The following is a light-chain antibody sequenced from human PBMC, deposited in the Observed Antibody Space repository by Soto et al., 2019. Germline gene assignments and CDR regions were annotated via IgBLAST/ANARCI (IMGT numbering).Light chain of an antibody. CDR3: SSYGGYDNLI. V-gene: IGLV2-8*01. CDR2: EVT. CDR1: SNDLGGFNY. J-gene: IGLJ2*01. Sequence: QSALTQLPSSSGSPGQSVTISCSGTSNDLGGFNYVSWYQQHPGKAPKLIIYEVTERPSGVPDRFSGSKSGNTASLTVSGLQAEDEADYYCSSYGGYDNLIFGGGTKLNVL.